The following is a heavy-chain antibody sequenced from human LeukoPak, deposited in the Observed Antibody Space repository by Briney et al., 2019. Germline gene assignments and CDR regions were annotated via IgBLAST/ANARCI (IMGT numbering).Heavy chain of an antibody. CDR2: INHSGST. Sequence: SETLPLTCAVYGGSFSGYYWSWIRQPPGKGLEWIGEINHSGSTNYNPSLKSRVTISVDTSKNQFSLKLSSVTAADTAVYYCARDSIAAAGQNWFDPWGQGTLVTVSS. J-gene: IGHJ5*02. CDR3: ARDSIAAAGQNWFDP. V-gene: IGHV4-34*01. CDR1: GGSFSGYY. D-gene: IGHD6-13*01.